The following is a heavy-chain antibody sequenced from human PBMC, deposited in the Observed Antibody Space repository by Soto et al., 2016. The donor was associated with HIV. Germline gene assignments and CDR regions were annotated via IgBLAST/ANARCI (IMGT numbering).Heavy chain of an antibody. Sequence: EVQLVESGGGLVKPGGSLRLSCAASGFTFSNAWMSWVRQAPGKGLEWVGRIKSKTDGGTTDYAAPVKGRFTISRDDSKNTLYLQMNSLKTEDTAVYYCTTEGVYYGGWQPKPFDLWGRGTLVTVSS. J-gene: IGHJ2*01. CDR3: TTEGVYYGGWQPKPFDL. D-gene: IGHD2-21*01. CDR2: IKSKTDGGTT. CDR1: GFTFSNAW. V-gene: IGHV3-15*01.